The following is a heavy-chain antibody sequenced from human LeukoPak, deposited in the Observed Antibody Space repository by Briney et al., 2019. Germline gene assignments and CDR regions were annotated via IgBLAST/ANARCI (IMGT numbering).Heavy chain of an antibody. CDR1: GGSISSYY. V-gene: IGHV4-59*01. CDR2: IYYSGST. Sequence: SETLSLTCTVSGGSISSYYWSWIRQPPGKGLEWIGYIYYSGSTNYNPSLKSRVTISVDTSKNQFSLKLSSVTAADTAVYYCARDPGLAARRGNDAFDIWGQGTMVTVSS. D-gene: IGHD6-6*01. J-gene: IGHJ3*02. CDR3: ARDPGLAARRGNDAFDI.